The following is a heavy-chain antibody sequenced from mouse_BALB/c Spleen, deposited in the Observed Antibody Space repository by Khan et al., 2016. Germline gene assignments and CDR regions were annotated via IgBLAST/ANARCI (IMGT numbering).Heavy chain of an antibody. J-gene: IGHJ1*01. CDR2: IFPGTGTT. CDR1: GYTFTSYW. Sequence: QVQLQQSGAELVKPGASVKLSCKTSGYTFTSYWIQWVKQRPGQGLGWIGEIFPGTGTTYYNEKFKGKATLTIDTSSSTAYMQLSSLTSEDSAVYFWARGRNWYFDVWGAGTTVTVSS. V-gene: IGHV1S132*01. CDR3: ARGRNWYFDV.